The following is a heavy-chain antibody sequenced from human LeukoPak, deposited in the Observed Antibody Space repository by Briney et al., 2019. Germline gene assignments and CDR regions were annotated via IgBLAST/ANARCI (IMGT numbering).Heavy chain of an antibody. D-gene: IGHD6-13*01. V-gene: IGHV1-69*05. Sequence: SVKVSCKASGGTFSSYAISWVRQAPGQGLEWMGGIIPIFGTANYAQKFQGRVTITTDESTSTAYMELSSLRSEDTAVYYCARDIGLGIAAAPGWFYPWGQGTLVTVSS. CDR1: GGTFSSYA. J-gene: IGHJ5*02. CDR2: IIPIFGTA. CDR3: ARDIGLGIAAAPGWFYP.